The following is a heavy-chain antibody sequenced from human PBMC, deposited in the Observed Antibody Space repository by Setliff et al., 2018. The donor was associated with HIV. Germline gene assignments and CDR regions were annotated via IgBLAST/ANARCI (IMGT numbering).Heavy chain of an antibody. CDR3: ARGRDWAKTGDF. V-gene: IGHV4-34*01. D-gene: IGHD3-9*01. J-gene: IGHJ4*02. CDR1: GVSFSGDY. CDR2: VHPSGSI. Sequence: KASETLSLTCAVSGVSFSGDYWSWVRQPPGKGLEWIAEVHPSGSINYNSSLKSRVAISVDTSNNQFSLTMTSVTAADTAVYYCARGRDWAKTGDFWGQGALGTVPQ.